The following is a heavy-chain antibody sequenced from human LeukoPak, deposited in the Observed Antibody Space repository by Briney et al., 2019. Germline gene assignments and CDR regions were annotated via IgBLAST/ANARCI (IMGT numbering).Heavy chain of an antibody. CDR3: ARGPGYCSSTSCYISYYYYGMDV. D-gene: IGHD2-2*02. J-gene: IGHJ6*02. V-gene: IGHV4-61*05. Sequence: SETLSLTCTVSGGSISSSSYYWGWIRQPPGKGLEWIGYIYYSGSTNYNPSLKSRVTISVDTSKNQFSLKLSSVTAADTAVYYCARGPGYCSSTSCYISYYYYGMDVWGQGTTVTVSS. CDR2: IYYSGST. CDR1: GGSISSSSYY.